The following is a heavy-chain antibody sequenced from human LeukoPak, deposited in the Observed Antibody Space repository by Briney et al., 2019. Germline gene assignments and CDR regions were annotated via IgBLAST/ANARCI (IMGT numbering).Heavy chain of an antibody. Sequence: ASVKVSCEAYGDTLTSYRMSWVRQAPGQGVEWMGWISAYNGKTNYAQKLQGRVTMTTDTSTSTAYMELRSLRSDDTAVYYCARDGVGRADDFWGQGTLGSVSS. D-gene: IGHD3-3*01. CDR1: GDTLTSYR. CDR3: ARDGVGRADDF. CDR2: ISAYNGKT. V-gene: IGHV1-18*01. J-gene: IGHJ4*02.